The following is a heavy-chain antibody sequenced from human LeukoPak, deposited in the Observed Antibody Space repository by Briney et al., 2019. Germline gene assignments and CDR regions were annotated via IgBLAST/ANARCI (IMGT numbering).Heavy chain of an antibody. CDR2: INHSGST. D-gene: IGHD6-19*01. Sequence: SETLSLTCAVYGGSFSGYYWSWIRQPPGKGLEWIGEINHSGSTNYNPSHKSRVTISVDTSKNQFSLKLSSVTAADTAVYYCARHRGIAVAGTRRGLDYWGQGTLVTVSS. V-gene: IGHV4-34*01. J-gene: IGHJ4*02. CDR1: GGSFSGYY. CDR3: ARHRGIAVAGTRRGLDY.